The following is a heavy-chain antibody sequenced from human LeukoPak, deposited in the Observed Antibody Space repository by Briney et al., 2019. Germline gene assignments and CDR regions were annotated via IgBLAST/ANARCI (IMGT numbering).Heavy chain of an antibody. CDR2: ISIYNVNT. J-gene: IGHJ3*02. Sequence: GASVKVSCKASGYTFTSHGITWVRQAPGQGLEWMGWISIYNVNTNYAQKLQGRVTMTTDTSTSTAYMELRSLRSEDTAVYYCARSNRIIRDAFDIWGQGTMVTVSS. CDR1: GYTFTSHG. D-gene: IGHD1-14*01. CDR3: ARSNRIIRDAFDI. V-gene: IGHV1-18*04.